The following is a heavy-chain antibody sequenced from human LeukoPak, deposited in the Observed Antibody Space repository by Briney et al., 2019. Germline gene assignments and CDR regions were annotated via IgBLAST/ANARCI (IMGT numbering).Heavy chain of an antibody. Sequence: GGSLRLSCAASGFTFSSYGMHWVRQAPGKGLEWVAVISNDESKKYYADSVKGRFTISRDNSKNTLSLQVSSLRAEDTAVYYSAKTRPLDSSSWSHGDYWGQGTLVTVSS. CDR1: GFTFSSYG. CDR3: AKTRPLDSSSWSHGDY. CDR2: ISNDESKK. D-gene: IGHD6-13*01. J-gene: IGHJ4*02. V-gene: IGHV3-30*18.